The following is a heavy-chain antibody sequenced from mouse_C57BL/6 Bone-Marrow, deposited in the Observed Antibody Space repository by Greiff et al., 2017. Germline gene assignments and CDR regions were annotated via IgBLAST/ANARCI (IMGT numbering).Heavy chain of an antibody. CDR3: ARPMDY. CDR1: GFTFSSYG. CDR2: ISSGGSYT. J-gene: IGHJ4*01. V-gene: IGHV5-6*01. Sequence: EVKLVESGGDLVKPGGSLKLSCAASGFTFSSYGMSWVRQTPDKRLGWVATISSGGSYTYYPDSVKGRFTISRDNAKNPLYLQMSSLKSEDTAMYYCARPMDYWGQGTSVTVSS.